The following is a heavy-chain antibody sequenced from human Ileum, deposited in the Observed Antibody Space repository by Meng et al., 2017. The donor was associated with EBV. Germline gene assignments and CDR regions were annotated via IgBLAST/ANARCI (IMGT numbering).Heavy chain of an antibody. CDR1: GGSSRRSNW. D-gene: IGHD1-26*01. CDR2: IYHSGST. Sequence: VPCRESGSAQVRPSGPPSSTSAVTGGSSRRSNWWSGVRQPPGKGLEWIGEIYHSGSTTYNPSLKSRVTISVDKSKNQFSLKLSSVTAADTAVYYCARGVGATKGGGDFDYWGQGTLVTVSS. V-gene: IGHV4-4*02. J-gene: IGHJ4*02. CDR3: ARGVGATKGGGDFDY.